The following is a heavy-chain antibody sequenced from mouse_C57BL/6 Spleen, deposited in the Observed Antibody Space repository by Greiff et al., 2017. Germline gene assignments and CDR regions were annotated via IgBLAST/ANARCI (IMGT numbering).Heavy chain of an antibody. CDR1: GYTFTSYW. CDR2: IDPSDSET. D-gene: IGHD2-1*01. V-gene: IGHV1-52*01. Sequence: QVQLQQPGAELVRPGSSVKLSCKASGYTFTSYWMHWVKQRPIQGLEWIGNIDPSDSETHYNQKFKDKATLTVDKSSSTAYMQLSSLTSEDSAVYYCARGGPYGNFFDYWGQGTTLTVSS. CDR3: ARGGPYGNFFDY. J-gene: IGHJ2*01.